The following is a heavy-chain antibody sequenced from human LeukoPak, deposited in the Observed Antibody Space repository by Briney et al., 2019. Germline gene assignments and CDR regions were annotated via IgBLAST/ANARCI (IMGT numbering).Heavy chain of an antibody. CDR2: INHSGST. D-gene: IGHD3-16*02. J-gene: IGHJ4*02. Sequence: KPSETLSLTCAVYGGSFSGYYWSWIRQPPGKGLEWIGEINHSGSTNYNPSLKSRVTISVDTSKNQFSLMLSSVAAADTAVYYCAFKYYDYVWGSYHLYWGQGTLVTVSS. CDR3: AFKYYDYVWGSYHLY. V-gene: IGHV4-34*01. CDR1: GGSFSGYY.